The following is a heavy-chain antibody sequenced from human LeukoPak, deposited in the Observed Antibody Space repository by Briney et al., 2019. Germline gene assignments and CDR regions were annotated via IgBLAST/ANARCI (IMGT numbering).Heavy chain of an antibody. CDR3: AKDGLYCSGGSCYSSYFDY. J-gene: IGHJ4*02. CDR2: ISWDGGST. CDR1: GFTFDDYT. V-gene: IGHV3-43*01. Sequence: GRSLRLSCAASGFTFDDYTMHWVRQAPGKGLEWVSLISWDGGSTYYADSVKGRFTISRDNAKNSLYLQMNRLRAEDTALYYCAKDGLYCSGGSCYSSYFDYWGQGTLVTVSS. D-gene: IGHD2-15*01.